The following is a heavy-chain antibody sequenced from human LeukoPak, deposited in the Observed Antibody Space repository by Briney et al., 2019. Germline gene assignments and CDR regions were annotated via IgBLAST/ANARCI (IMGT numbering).Heavy chain of an antibody. CDR1: GFTFSSYA. J-gene: IGHJ5*02. CDR3: ARDHIVVVPAATRWFDP. V-gene: IGHV3-30-3*01. Sequence: GGSLRLSCAASGFTFSSYAMHWVRQAPGKGLEWVAVISYDGSNKYYADSVKGRFNISRDNSKNTLYLQMNSLRAEDTAVYYCARDHIVVVPAATRWFDPWGQGTLVTVSS. CDR2: ISYDGSNK. D-gene: IGHD2-2*01.